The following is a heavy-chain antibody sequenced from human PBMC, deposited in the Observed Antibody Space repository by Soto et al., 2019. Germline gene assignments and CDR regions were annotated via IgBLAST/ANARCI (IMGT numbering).Heavy chain of an antibody. CDR3: ARDARSTSGSIPYYYYYYGMDV. CDR1: GGSISSGGYY. J-gene: IGHJ6*02. V-gene: IGHV4-31*03. Sequence: SETLSLTCTVSGGSISSGGYYWSWIRQHPGKSLEWIGYIYYSGSTYYNPSLKSRVTISVDTSKNQFSLKLSSVTAADTAVYYCARDARSTSGSIPYYYYYYGMDVWGQGTTVTVSS. D-gene: IGHD3-10*01. CDR2: IYYSGST.